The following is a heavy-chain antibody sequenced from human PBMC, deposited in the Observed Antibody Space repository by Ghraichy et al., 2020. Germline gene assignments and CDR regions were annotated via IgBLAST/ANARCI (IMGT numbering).Heavy chain of an antibody. V-gene: IGHV2-70*01. J-gene: IGHJ6*02. Sequence: SGPTLVKPTQTLTLTCTFSGFSLSTSGMCVSWIRQPPGKALEWLAFIDWDDDKYYSTSLKTRLTISKDTSKNQVVLAMTNMDPVDTATYLPYYPHYGMDVWGQGTTVTVSS. CDR3: YYPHYGMDV. CDR1: GFSLSTSGMC. CDR2: IDWDDDK. D-gene: IGHD3-9*01.